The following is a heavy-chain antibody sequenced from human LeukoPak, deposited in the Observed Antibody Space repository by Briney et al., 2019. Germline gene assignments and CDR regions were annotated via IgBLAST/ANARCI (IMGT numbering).Heavy chain of an antibody. Sequence: GGSLRLSCAASGLSISNDWMSWVRQAPGKGLEWVARVKSKSAGETTDYAAPVKGRFTISRDDSKNTLYLQMNSLKTEDTAVYYCTLIQGWGSGSYYRDFWGQGTLVTVTS. CDR1: GLSISNDW. CDR2: VKSKSAGETT. V-gene: IGHV3-15*01. CDR3: TLIQGWGSGSYYRDF. D-gene: IGHD3-10*01. J-gene: IGHJ4*02.